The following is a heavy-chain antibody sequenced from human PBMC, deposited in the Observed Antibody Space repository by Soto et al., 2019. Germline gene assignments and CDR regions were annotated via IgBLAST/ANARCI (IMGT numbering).Heavy chain of an antibody. J-gene: IGHJ5*02. D-gene: IGHD2-15*01. V-gene: IGHV3-30*03. CDR3: ARISRYCSGGDCHA. CDR2: ISYDGSNT. Sequence: GGSLRRSCAASGVSCKSYDMNWVRQAPGKGPEWVAIISYDGSNTYYSDSVRGRFTISRDNSKDTLYLQMHSLRSEDTAINYWARISRYCSGGDCHAWGQGT. CDR1: GVSCKSYD.